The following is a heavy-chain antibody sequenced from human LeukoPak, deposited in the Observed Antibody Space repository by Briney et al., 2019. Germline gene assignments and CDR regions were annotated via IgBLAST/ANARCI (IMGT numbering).Heavy chain of an antibody. J-gene: IGHJ4*02. D-gene: IGHD3-10*01. V-gene: IGHV4-4*02. CDR3: ASRPRGNYYGSGSYLFGY. Sequence: NSSETLSLTCAVSGGSISSSNWWRWVRQPPGTGLEWIGEIYHSGSTNYNPSLKSRVTISVDKSKNQFSLKLSSVTAADTAVYYCASRPRGNYYGSGSYLFGYWGQGTLVTVSS. CDR1: GGSISSSNW. CDR2: IYHSGST.